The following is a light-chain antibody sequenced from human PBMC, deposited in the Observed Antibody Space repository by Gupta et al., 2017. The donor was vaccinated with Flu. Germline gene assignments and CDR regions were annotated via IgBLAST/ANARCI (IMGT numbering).Light chain of an antibody. Sequence: ATLSVSPGDRATLSCRASQSVCTYLAWYQHKPGQAPRLLIYDASTRAPGVPARFSGSGSGTEFTLSISSLEPEDFAVYYCHQYSSWPPYTFGEGTKLEI. CDR1: QSVCTY. CDR2: DAS. CDR3: HQYSSWPPYT. V-gene: IGKV3-11*01. J-gene: IGKJ2*01.